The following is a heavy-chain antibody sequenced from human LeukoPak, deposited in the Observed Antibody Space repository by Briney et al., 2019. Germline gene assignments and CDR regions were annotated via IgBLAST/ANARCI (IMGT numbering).Heavy chain of an antibody. D-gene: IGHD2-2*01. CDR1: GGSISSYY. J-gene: IGHJ4*02. V-gene: IGHV4-59*01. CDR3: ARDLLSTSCYDC. Sequence: KPSETLSLTCTVSGGSISSYYWSWIRQPPGKGLEWIGYIHYSGSTNNNPSLKSRVTISVDTSRNQFSLRLSSVTAADTAVYFCARDLLSTSCYDCWGQGTLVTVSS. CDR2: IHYSGST.